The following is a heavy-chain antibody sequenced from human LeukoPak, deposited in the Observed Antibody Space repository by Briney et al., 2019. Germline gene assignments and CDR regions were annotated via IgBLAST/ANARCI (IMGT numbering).Heavy chain of an antibody. D-gene: IGHD6-13*01. CDR2: INPSGGST. V-gene: IGHV1-46*01. CDR3: ARATGIAAAGTLNWFHP. CDR1: GYTFTSYY. J-gene: IGHJ5*02. Sequence: GASVKVSCKASGYTFTSYYMHWVRQAPGQGLEWMGIINPSGGSTSYAQKFQGRVTMTRDMSTSTVYMELSSLRSEDTAVYYCARATGIAAAGTLNWFHPWGQGTLVTVPS.